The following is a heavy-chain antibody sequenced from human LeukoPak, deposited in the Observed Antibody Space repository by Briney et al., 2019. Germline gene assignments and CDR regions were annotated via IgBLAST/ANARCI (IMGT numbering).Heavy chain of an antibody. CDR1: GYTFTSYY. Sequence: GASVKVSCKASGYTFTSYYMHWVRQAPGQGLEWMGIINPSGGSTSYAQKFQGRVTFTRDTSASTAYMELTSLRSEDTAVYYCASVDYGDYWGQGTLVTVSS. CDR2: INPSGGST. V-gene: IGHV1-46*01. CDR3: ASVDYGDY. J-gene: IGHJ4*02.